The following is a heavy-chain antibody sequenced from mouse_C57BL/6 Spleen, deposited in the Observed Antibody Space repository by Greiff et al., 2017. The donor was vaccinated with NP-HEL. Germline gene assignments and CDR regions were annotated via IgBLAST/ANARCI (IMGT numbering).Heavy chain of an antibody. CDR2: IHPNSGST. CDR3: ARVRGSSYVDAMDY. CDR1: GYTFTSYW. J-gene: IGHJ4*01. V-gene: IGHV1-64*01. Sequence: QVQLQQPGAELVKPGASVKLSCKASGYTFTSYWMHWVKQRPGQGLEWIGMIHPNSGSTNYNEKFKSKATLTVDKSSSTAYMQLSSLTSEDSAVYYCARVRGSSYVDAMDYWGQGTSVTVSS. D-gene: IGHD1-1*01.